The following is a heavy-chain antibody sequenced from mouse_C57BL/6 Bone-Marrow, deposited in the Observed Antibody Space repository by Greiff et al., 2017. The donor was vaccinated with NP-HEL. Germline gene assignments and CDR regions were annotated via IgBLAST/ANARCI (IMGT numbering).Heavy chain of an antibody. D-gene: IGHD4-1*01. CDR1: GYTFTSYT. Sequence: QVQLQQSGAELARPGASVKMSCKASGYTFTSYTMHWVKQRPGRGLEWIGYINPSSGYTKYNQKFKDKATLTADKSSSTAYMQLSSLTSEDSAVYYCASSWAYYAMDYWGQGTSVTVSS. CDR2: INPSSGYT. CDR3: ASSWAYYAMDY. V-gene: IGHV1-4*01. J-gene: IGHJ4*01.